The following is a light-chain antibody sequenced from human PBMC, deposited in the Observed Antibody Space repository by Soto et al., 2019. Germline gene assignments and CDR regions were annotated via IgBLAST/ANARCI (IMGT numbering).Light chain of an antibody. V-gene: IGKV3-20*01. Sequence: LTESPGTLSLTTRETATDCCRTSQSVSSSYLAWYQQKPGQAPRLLIYGASSRATVIPDRFTGSGSGTDFTLTIIRLDPEECAVFYSRRYGSPRQPFAEGTKVDI. CDR2: GAS. CDR3: RRYGSPRQP. CDR1: QSVSSSY. J-gene: IGKJ1*01.